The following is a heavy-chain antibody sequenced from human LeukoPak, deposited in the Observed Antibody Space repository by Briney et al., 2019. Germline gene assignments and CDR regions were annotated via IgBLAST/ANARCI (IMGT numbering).Heavy chain of an antibody. J-gene: IGHJ5*02. Sequence: SQTLSLTCAISGDSVSSNSAAWNWIRQSPSRGLEWLGRTYYRSKWYNDYAVSVKSRITINPDTSKNQFSLQLNSVTPEDTAVYYCARDGSKGRSSSWYEGFDPWAQGTLVTDS. CDR3: ARDGSKGRSSSWYEGFDP. D-gene: IGHD6-13*01. V-gene: IGHV6-1*01. CDR2: TYYRSKWYN. CDR1: GDSVSSNSAA.